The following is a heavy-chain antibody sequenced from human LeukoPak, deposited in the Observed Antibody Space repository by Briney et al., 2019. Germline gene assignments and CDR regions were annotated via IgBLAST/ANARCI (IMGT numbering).Heavy chain of an antibody. J-gene: IGHJ4*02. V-gene: IGHV1-69*05. CDR1: GGTFSSYA. D-gene: IGHD3-22*01. CDR2: IIAIFGTA. CDR3: AREAFQYYYDSSSLRYFDY. Sequence: SVKVSCKASGGTFSSYAISWVRQAPGQGLEWMGGIIAIFGTANYAQKFQGRVTITTDESTSTAYMELSSLRTEDTAVYYCAREAFQYYYDSSSLRYFDYWGQGTLVTVSS.